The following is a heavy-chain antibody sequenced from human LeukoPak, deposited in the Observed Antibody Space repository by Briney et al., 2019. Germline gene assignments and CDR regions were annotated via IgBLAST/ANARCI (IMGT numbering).Heavy chain of an antibody. V-gene: IGHV3-7*01. CDR2: IKNDGSEE. D-gene: IGHD3-10*01. J-gene: IGHJ4*02. CDR1: GFTFSSYW. CDR3: ARAIRGSAVDTGDR. Sequence: HPGGSRRLSCAASGFTFSSYWMRWVRQAPGKGLEGVANIKNDGSEEYYVDSVKGRFTISRDNAKNSLFLQMNSLTVEDTAVYYCARAIRGSAVDTGDRWGQGTLVTVSS.